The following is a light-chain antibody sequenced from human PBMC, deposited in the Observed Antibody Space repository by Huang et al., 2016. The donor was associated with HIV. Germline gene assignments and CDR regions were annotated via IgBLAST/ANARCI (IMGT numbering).Light chain of an antibody. CDR2: LNS. CDR3: MQALQSPRT. CDR1: QSLLHSNGYTS. V-gene: IGKV2-28*01. Sequence: DIVMTQSPLSLPVTPGEPASISCRSSQSLLHSNGYTSLDWYLQKPGQSPQLLIYLNSNRASGVPDRFSGSGSGTDFTLKISRVEAEDVGVYYCMQALQSPRTFGQGTKVEIK. J-gene: IGKJ1*01.